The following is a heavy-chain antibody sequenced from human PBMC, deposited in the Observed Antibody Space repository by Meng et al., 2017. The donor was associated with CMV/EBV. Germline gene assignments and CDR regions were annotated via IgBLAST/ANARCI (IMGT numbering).Heavy chain of an antibody. J-gene: IGHJ4*02. D-gene: IGHD1-26*01. CDR2: MKPHSGNT. CDR1: GYTFSSYD. V-gene: IGHV1-8*01. Sequence: ASVKVSCKASGYTFSSYDINWVRQATGQGLEWMGWMKPHSGNTGYAQKIQGRVTMTRNTSISTAYMELSSLRSEDTAVYYCARVVKWELGYYFDYWGQGSLVTVSS. CDR3: ARVVKWELGYYFDY.